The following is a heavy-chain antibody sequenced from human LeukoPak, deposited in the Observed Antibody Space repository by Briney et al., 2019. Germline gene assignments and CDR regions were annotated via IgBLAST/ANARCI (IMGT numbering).Heavy chain of an antibody. Sequence: GASVKVSCKASGYTFTGYYIHWVRQAPGQGLEWMGWINPNSGGTNYAQKFQGRVTMTRDTSISTAYMKLSRLNSDDTAVYYCARGVTGIYYYYYMDVWGTGTTVTVSS. J-gene: IGHJ6*03. CDR1: GYTFTGYY. V-gene: IGHV1-2*02. D-gene: IGHD3-10*01. CDR3: ARGVTGIYYYYYMDV. CDR2: INPNSGGT.